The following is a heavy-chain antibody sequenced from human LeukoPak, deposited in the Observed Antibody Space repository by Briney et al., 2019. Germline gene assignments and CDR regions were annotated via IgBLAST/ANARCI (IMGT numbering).Heavy chain of an antibody. CDR2: ISGSGDST. V-gene: IGHV3-23*01. D-gene: IGHD6-13*01. CDR3: AKDRVAAAGIGEFAF. Sequence: GGSLRLSCAASGFTLNTYAMSWVRQAPGKGLEWISSISGSGDSTYYANSVKGRFTISRDNSKNTLYLQMNSLRAEDTAVYYCAKDRVAAAGIGEFAFWGQGTLVTVSS. CDR1: GFTLNTYA. J-gene: IGHJ4*02.